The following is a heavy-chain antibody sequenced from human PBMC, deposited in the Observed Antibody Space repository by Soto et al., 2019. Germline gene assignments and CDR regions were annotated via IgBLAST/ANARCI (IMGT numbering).Heavy chain of an antibody. V-gene: IGHV1-2*02. D-gene: IGHD3-22*01. CDR2: INPNSGGT. CDR1: GYTFTGYY. CDR3: AREDYYDCSGYLPVRYYFGMDV. J-gene: IGHJ6*02. Sequence: VASVKVSCKASGYTFTGYYMHWVRQAPGQGLEWMGWINPNSGGTIYAQKFQGRVTMTRDTSTSTAYMELRSLKSDDTAVYYCAREDYYDCSGYLPVRYYFGMDVWGQGTTVTVSS.